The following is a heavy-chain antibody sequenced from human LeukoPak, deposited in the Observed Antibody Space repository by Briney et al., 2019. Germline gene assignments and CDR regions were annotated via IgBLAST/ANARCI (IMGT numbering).Heavy chain of an antibody. CDR1: GFTFSSYA. CDR3: ARGAYSNYGGVY. CDR2: ISYDGSNK. Sequence: GGSLRLSCAASGFTFSSYAMHWVRQAPGKGLEWVAVISYDGSNKYYADSVKGRFTISRDNSKNTLYLQMNSLRAEDTAVYYCARGAYSNYGGVYWGQGTLVTVSS. V-gene: IGHV3-30-3*01. J-gene: IGHJ4*02. D-gene: IGHD4-11*01.